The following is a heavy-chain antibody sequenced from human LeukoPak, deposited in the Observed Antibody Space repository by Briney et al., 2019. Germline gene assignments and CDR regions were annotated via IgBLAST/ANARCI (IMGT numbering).Heavy chain of an antibody. CDR2: IWSDGSKK. CDR3: ARDRTAAHYSDY. V-gene: IGHV3-33*01. D-gene: IGHD1-14*01. J-gene: IGHJ4*02. Sequence: GGSLRPSCAASGFTFSTFGMHWVRQAPGRGLEWVALIWSDGSKKWYADSVKGRFTISRVNSKSTLFLQMNSLTAEDTGVYYCARDRTAAHYSDYWGQGALVTVSS. CDR1: GFTFSTFG.